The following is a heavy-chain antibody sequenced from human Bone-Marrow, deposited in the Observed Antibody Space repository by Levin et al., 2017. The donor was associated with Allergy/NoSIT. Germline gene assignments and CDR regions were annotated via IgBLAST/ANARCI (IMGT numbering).Heavy chain of an antibody. J-gene: IGHJ6*02. D-gene: IGHD1-1*01. CDR3: ARSLPSSTTPRFPFDV. Sequence: AGGSLRLSCAASGFSFSSYAIQWVRQAPGKGLEWVAAISHDGNYKHYADSVQGRFTISRDNSKNTVFLQVNSLRGEDSAVYTCARSLPSSTTPRFPFDVWGQGTTVTVSS. CDR2: ISHDGNYK. V-gene: IGHV3-30-3*01. CDR1: GFSFSSYA.